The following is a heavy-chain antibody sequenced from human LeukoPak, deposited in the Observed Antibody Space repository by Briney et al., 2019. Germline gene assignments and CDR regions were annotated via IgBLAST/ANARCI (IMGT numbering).Heavy chain of an antibody. D-gene: IGHD6-19*01. CDR1: GGSISSYY. V-gene: IGHV4-59*01. J-gene: IGHJ3*02. CDR3: ASPGIAVDAFDI. Sequence: SETLSLTCTVSGGSISSYYWSWIRQPPGKGLEWIGYIYYSGSTNYNPSLKSRVTISVDTSKNQFSLKLSSVAAADTAVYYCASPGIAVDAFDIWGQGTMVTVSS. CDR2: IYYSGST.